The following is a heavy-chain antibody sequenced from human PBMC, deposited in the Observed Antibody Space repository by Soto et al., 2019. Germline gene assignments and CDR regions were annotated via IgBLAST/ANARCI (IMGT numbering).Heavy chain of an antibody. Sequence: QVQLQESGPGLVKPSGTLSLTCAVSGVSIGSHDWWTWVRQPPGKGLEWIGESHQSGYTHYNSSPXSRVTVSLDKSKNHFSLHLTSVTVADTAVYYCATRDTGRVYWGQGTLVTVSS. V-gene: IGHV4-4*02. CDR3: ATRDTGRVY. J-gene: IGHJ4*02. CDR2: SHQSGYT. D-gene: IGHD2-2*02. CDR1: GVSIGSHDW.